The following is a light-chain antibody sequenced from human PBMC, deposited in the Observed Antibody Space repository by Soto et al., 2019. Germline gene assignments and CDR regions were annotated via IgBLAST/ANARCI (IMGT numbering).Light chain of an antibody. CDR3: QQYGSSLSWT. CDR2: SAS. J-gene: IGKJ1*01. Sequence: DIQMTQSPSSLSASVGDRVTITCRASQSINNFLSWYQQKPGKAPKLLIYSASSLQSGVPSRFSGSGSGTDFTLTISRLEPEDFAVYYCQQYGSSLSWTFGQGTKVDNK. CDR1: QSINNF. V-gene: IGKV1-39*01.